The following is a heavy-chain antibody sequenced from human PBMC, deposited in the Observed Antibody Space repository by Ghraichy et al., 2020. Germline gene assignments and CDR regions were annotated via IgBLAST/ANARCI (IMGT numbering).Heavy chain of an antibody. D-gene: IGHD2-21*02. CDR2: ISGSGCST. Sequence: GGSLRLSCAASGFTFSSYAMSWVRQAPGKGLEWVSAISGSGCSTYYADSVKGRFTISRDNSKNTLYLQMNSLRAEDTAVYYCAKAGGDPHSFTDYWGQGTLVTVSS. CDR1: GFTFSSYA. J-gene: IGHJ4*02. CDR3: AKAGGDPHSFTDY. V-gene: IGHV3-23*01.